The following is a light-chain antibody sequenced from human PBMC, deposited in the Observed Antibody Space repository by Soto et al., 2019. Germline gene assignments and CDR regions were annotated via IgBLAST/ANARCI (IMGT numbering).Light chain of an antibody. J-gene: IGKJ3*01. Sequence: DIPMTQSPSSLSASVGDRVTITCRASQAINTYVAWYQQITGKDPKLLIYTASTLHSGVPSRFSCSGSGTDFTLTISCLQPEDVATYYCQMQNSAPFSFGPGTKVYIK. V-gene: IGKV1-27*01. CDR2: TAS. CDR1: QAINTY. CDR3: QMQNSAPFS.